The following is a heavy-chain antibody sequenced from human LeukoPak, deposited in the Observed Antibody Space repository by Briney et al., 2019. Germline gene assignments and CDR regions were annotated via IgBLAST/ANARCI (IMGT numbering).Heavy chain of an antibody. CDR2: INPNSGGT. V-gene: IGHV1-2*02. CDR3: ARDRKVYDWDYDAFDI. Sequence: GASVKVSCKASGYTFTGYYMHWVRQAPGQGLEWMGWINPNSGGTNYAQKFQGRVTMTRDTSISTAYMELSRLRSDDTAVHYCARDRKVYDWDYDAFDIWGQGTMVTVSS. D-gene: IGHD5/OR15-5a*01. J-gene: IGHJ3*02. CDR1: GYTFTGYY.